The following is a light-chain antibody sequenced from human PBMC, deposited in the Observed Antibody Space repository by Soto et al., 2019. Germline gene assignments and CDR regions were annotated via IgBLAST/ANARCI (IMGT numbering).Light chain of an antibody. Sequence: EIVLTRSPGTLSLSPGERATLSCRASESVSSRYLAWYQQKPGQAPRLLIYGASSRATGIPDRFSGSGSGTDFTLTISSLEPEDFAVYYCQQRSNWPPITFGQGTRLEIK. CDR1: ESVSSRY. V-gene: IGKV3D-20*02. J-gene: IGKJ5*01. CDR2: GAS. CDR3: QQRSNWPPIT.